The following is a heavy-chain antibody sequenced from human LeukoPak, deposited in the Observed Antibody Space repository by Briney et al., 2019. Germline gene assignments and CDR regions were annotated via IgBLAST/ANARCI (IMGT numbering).Heavy chain of an antibody. CDR3: ASHLYYDSSGYKYYFDY. J-gene: IGHJ4*02. D-gene: IGHD3-22*01. CDR2: IIPIFGTA. Sequence: KVSCKASGGTFSSYAISWVRQAPGQGVEGMGGIIPIFGTANYAQKFQGRVTITTDESTSTAYMELSSLRSEDTAVYYCASHLYYDSSGYKYYFDYWGQGTLVTVSS. V-gene: IGHV1-69*05. CDR1: GGTFSSYA.